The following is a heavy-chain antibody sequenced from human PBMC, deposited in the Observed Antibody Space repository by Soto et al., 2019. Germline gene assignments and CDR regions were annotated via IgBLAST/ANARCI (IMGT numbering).Heavy chain of an antibody. V-gene: IGHV3-23*01. CDR2: ISGSGGST. Sequence: GGSLRLSCAASGFTFSSYAMSWVRQAPGKGLEWVSAISGSGGSTYYADSVKGRFTISRVNSKNTLYLQMNSLRAEDTAVYYGAKKGDSYGSWSLVAFDIWGQGTMVTVSS. CDR1: GFTFSSYA. CDR3: AKKGDSYGSWSLVAFDI. J-gene: IGHJ3*02. D-gene: IGHD3-10*01.